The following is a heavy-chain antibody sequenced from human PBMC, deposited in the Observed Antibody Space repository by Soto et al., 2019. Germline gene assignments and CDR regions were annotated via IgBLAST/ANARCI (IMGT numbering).Heavy chain of an antibody. CDR1: GFTFSSYW. J-gene: IGHJ4*02. Sequence: EVQLVESGGGLVQPGGSLRVSCAASGFTFSSYWMHWVRQAPGKGLVWVSRINSDGSSTSYADSVKGRFTISRDNAQNTLQLQMNSLRAEDPAIYYCARRGAVAGLHYWGQGTLVTVSS. D-gene: IGHD6-19*01. CDR2: INSDGSST. V-gene: IGHV3-74*01. CDR3: ARRGAVAGLHY.